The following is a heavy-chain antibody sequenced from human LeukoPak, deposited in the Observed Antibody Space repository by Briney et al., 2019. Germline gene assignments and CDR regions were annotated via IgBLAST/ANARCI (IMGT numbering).Heavy chain of an antibody. V-gene: IGHV4-4*02. D-gene: IGHD6-13*01. Sequence: SGTLSLTCAVSGGSISSSNWWSWVRQPPGKGLEWIGEIYHSGSTNYNPSLKSRVTISVDKSKNQFSLKLSSVTAADTAVYYCARASPSSIAAAGSSRVDWIDPWGQGTLVTVSS. J-gene: IGHJ5*02. CDR2: IYHSGST. CDR3: ARASPSSIAAAGSSRVDWIDP. CDR1: GGSISSSNW.